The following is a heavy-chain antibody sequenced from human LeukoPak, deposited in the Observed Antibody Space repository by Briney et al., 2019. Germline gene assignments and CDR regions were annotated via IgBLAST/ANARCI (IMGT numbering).Heavy chain of an antibody. J-gene: IGHJ6*02. V-gene: IGHV4-4*07. D-gene: IGHD1-14*01. CDR2: IYTSGST. CDR1: GGSFSNYY. CDR3: ARQPPQYYGMDV. Sequence: SETLSLTCTVSGGSFSNYYWSWLRQPAGKGLEWFGRIYTSGSTNYNPSVKSRVTMSVDTSNNQFSLKLTSVTAADTAVYYCARQPPQYYGMDVWGQGTTVTVSS.